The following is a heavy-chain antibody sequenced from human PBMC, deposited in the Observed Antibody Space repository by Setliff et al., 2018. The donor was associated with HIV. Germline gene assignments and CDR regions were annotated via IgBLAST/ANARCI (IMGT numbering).Heavy chain of an antibody. CDR1: GYTFTSFA. CDR2: INAGNGDT. D-gene: IGHD2-2*01. CDR3: ATSSAGLCLDY. V-gene: IGHV1-3*01. Sequence: VASVKVSCKASGYTFTSFAIHWVRQAPGHGLEWMGWINAGNGDTEYSQKFQGRVTIDRDTSATTAYMELRSLRSEDTAVYYCATSSAGLCLDYWGQGTLVTVSS. J-gene: IGHJ4*02.